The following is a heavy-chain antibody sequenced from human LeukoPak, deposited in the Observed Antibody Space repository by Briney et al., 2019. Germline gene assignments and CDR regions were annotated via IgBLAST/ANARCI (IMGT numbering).Heavy chain of an antibody. CDR3: AEQAVAGDVTLDDY. Sequence: GGSLRLSCAASGFTFSSYGMHWVRQAPGKGLEWVAVISYDGSSKYYADSVKGRFTISRDNSKNTLYLQMNSLRAEDTAVYYCAEQAVAGDVTLDDYWGQGTLVTVSS. CDR2: ISYDGSSK. J-gene: IGHJ4*02. CDR1: GFTFSSYG. V-gene: IGHV3-30*18. D-gene: IGHD6-19*01.